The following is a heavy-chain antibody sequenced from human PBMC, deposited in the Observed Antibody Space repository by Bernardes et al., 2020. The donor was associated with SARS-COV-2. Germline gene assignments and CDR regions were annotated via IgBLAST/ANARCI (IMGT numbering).Heavy chain of an antibody. CDR3: ARADDFWSGPTYYYYMDV. CDR1: GFTFSSYS. V-gene: IGHV3-21*01. J-gene: IGHJ6*03. CDR2: ISSSSYI. D-gene: IGHD3-3*01. Sequence: GGSLRLSCAASGFTFSSYSMNWVRQAPGKGLEWVSSISSSSYIYYADSVKGRFTISRDNAKNSLYLQMNSLRAEDTAVYYCARADDFWSGPTYYYYMDVWGKGTTVTVSS.